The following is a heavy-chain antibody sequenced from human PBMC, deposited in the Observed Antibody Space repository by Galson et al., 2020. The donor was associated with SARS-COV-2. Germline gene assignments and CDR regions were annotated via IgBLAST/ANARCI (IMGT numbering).Heavy chain of an antibody. CDR3: ARDTMSGSYINYDYGMDV. CDR2: IWYDGSNK. CDR1: GFTFSSYG. D-gene: IGHD1-26*01. Sequence: QLGEYLKIPCAASGFTFSSYGMHWVRQAPGKGLEWVAVIWYDGSNKYYADSVKGRFTISRDNSKNTLYLQMNSLRAEDTAVYYCARDTMSGSYINYDYGMDVWGQGTTVTVSS. J-gene: IGHJ6*02. V-gene: IGHV3-33*01.